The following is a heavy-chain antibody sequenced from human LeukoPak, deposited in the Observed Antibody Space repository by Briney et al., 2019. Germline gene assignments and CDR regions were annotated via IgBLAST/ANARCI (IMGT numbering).Heavy chain of an antibody. CDR2: INPNSGGT. Sequence: ASVKVSCKASGYTFTGYYMHWVRQAPGQGLEWMGWINPNSGGTNYAQKFQGRVTMTRDTSISTAYMELSRLRSDDTAVHYCARKYYYDGSGYYADAFDIWGQGTMVTVSS. J-gene: IGHJ3*02. CDR1: GYTFTGYY. V-gene: IGHV1-2*02. CDR3: ARKYYYDGSGYYADAFDI. D-gene: IGHD3-22*01.